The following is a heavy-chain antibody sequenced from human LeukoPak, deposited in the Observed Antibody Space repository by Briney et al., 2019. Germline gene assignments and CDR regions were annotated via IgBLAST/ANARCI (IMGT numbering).Heavy chain of an antibody. J-gene: IGHJ4*02. CDR3: ARAGGHYYDSSGYPFDY. V-gene: IGHV1-46*01. CDR1: GYTFTGYY. D-gene: IGHD3-22*01. CDR2: INPSGGST. Sequence: ASVKVSCKASGYTFTGYYMHWVRQAPGQGLEWMGIINPSGGSTSYAQKFQGRVTMTRDMSTSTVYMELSSLRSEDTAVYYCARAGGHYYDSSGYPFDYWGQGTLVTVSS.